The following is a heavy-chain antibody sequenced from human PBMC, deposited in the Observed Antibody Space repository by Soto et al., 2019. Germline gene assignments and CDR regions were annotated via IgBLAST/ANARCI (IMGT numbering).Heavy chain of an antibody. D-gene: IGHD2-15*01. J-gene: IGHJ4*02. CDR1: GFTFSSYA. V-gene: IGHV3-23*01. CDR3: AKDFKTKDIVVVVAAYRGPFDY. CDR2: VGGSGGST. Sequence: PGGSLRLSCAASGFTFSSYAMSWVRQAPGKGLEWVSAVGGSGGSTYYADSVKGRFTISRDNSKNTLYLQMNSLRAEDTAVYYCAKDFKTKDIVVVVAAYRGPFDYWGQGTLVTVSS.